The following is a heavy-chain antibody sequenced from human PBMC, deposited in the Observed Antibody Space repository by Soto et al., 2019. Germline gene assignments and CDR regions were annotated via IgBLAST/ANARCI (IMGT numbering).Heavy chain of an antibody. CDR1: GGSISSGDYY. J-gene: IGHJ6*02. V-gene: IGHV4-30-4*01. Sequence: QVQLQESGPGLVKPSQTLSLTCTVSGGSISSGDYYWSWIRQPPGKGLEWIGYIYYSGSTYYNPCLKSRVTLSVDTSKNQFSLKLSSVTAADTAVYYCAREFSQAYYYYGMDVWGQGTTVTVSS. CDR3: AREFSQAYYYYGMDV. CDR2: IYYSGST.